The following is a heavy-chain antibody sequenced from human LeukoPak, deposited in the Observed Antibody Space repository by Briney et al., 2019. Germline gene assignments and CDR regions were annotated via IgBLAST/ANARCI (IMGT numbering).Heavy chain of an antibody. Sequence: GGSLRLSCAASGFSFCNYGFHWVSQTPGKGLEWVAVIWHDGSHAYYSDSVKGRFTISRDNAKNTVYLQMDSLRVEDTAIYYCAKDNDAYGDSYFDSWGQGTLVTVSS. CDR1: GFSFCNYG. CDR2: IWHDGSHA. CDR3: AKDNDAYGDSYFDS. J-gene: IGHJ4*02. D-gene: IGHD4-17*01. V-gene: IGHV3-33*06.